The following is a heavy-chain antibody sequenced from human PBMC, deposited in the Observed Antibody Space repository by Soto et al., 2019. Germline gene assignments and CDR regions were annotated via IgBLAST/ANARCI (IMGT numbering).Heavy chain of an antibody. Sequence: SETLSLTCAVYGGSFSGYYLSWIRKPPGKGLEWIGEINHSGSTNYNPSLKSRVTISVDTSKNQFSLKLSSVTAADTAVYYRARTLYGDYVFNYYYYMDVWGEGTTVTGSS. CDR2: INHSGST. V-gene: IGHV4-34*01. D-gene: IGHD4-17*01. J-gene: IGHJ6*03. CDR1: GGSFSGYY. CDR3: ARTLYGDYVFNYYYYMDV.